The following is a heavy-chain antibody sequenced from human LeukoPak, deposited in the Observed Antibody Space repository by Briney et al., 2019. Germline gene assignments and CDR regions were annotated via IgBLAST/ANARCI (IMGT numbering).Heavy chain of an antibody. Sequence: GASVKVSCKASGYTFTSYAMHWVRQAPGQRLEWMGWINAGNGNTKYSQKFQGRVTITRDTSASTAYMELSSLRPEDTAVYYCARGPRLLNWFDPWGQGTLVTVSS. J-gene: IGHJ5*02. D-gene: IGHD2-15*01. CDR3: ARGPRLLNWFDP. CDR2: INAGNGNT. CDR1: GYTFTSYA. V-gene: IGHV1-3*01.